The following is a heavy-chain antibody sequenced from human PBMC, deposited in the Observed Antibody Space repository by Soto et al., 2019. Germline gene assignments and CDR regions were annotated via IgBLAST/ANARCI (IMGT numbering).Heavy chain of an antibody. J-gene: IGHJ4*02. CDR3: AKEGAYSCGYPPDV. V-gene: IGHV3-23*01. CDR2: LSGSGRST. D-gene: IGHD5-18*01. CDR1: GFTFSNYA. Sequence: EVLLLESGGGLVQPGGSLRLSCAASGFTFSNYAMSWVRQAPGKGLEWVSCLSGSGRSTYYADSVKGRFTISRDSXXNTLYLQMNSLRAEDTAVYYCAKEGAYSCGYPPDVWGQGTLVTVSS.